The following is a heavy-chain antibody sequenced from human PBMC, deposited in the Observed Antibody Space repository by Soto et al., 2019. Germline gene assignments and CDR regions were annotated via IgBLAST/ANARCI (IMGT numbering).Heavy chain of an antibody. V-gene: IGHV1-18*04. CDR3: AREVVSWFDP. Sequence: SVKVACQASGYSFTSYGSTWVRQAPGQGLEWMGWISAYNGNTNYAQKLQGRVTMTTDTSTSTAYMELRSLRSDDTAVYYGAREVVSWFDPWGQQTLLTVSS. CDR2: ISAYNGNT. J-gene: IGHJ5*02. CDR1: GYSFTSYG. D-gene: IGHD2-15*01.